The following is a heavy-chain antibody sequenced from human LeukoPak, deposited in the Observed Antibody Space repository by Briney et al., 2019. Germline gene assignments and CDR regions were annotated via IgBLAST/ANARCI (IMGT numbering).Heavy chain of an antibody. CDR2: IIPIFGTA. Sequence: GASVKVSCKASGGTFSSYAISWVRQAPGQGLDWMGGIIPIFGTANYAQKFQGRVTITTDESTSTAYMELSSLRSEDTAVYYCARGGYYYDSSGYPSGMDVWGKGTTVTVSS. CDR3: ARGGYYYDSSGYPSGMDV. D-gene: IGHD3-22*01. V-gene: IGHV1-69*05. CDR1: GGTFSSYA. J-gene: IGHJ6*03.